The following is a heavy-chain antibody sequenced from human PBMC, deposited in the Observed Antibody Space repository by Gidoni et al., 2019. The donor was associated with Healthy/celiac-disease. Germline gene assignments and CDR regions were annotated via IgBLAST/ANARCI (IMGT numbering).Heavy chain of an antibody. D-gene: IGHD1-26*01. V-gene: IGHV3-66*01. CDR1: GFTVSSTS. CDR2: IDSRGST. J-gene: IGHJ3*02. CDR3: ARGEMRLDAFDI. Sequence: EVQLVESGGGLVQHGGSLRLSGAGSGFTVSSTSMSWVRQAPGKGLEWVSVIDSRGSTYYADSVKGRFTISRDNSKNTLYLQMNSLRAEDTAVYYCARGEMRLDAFDIWGQGTMVTVSS.